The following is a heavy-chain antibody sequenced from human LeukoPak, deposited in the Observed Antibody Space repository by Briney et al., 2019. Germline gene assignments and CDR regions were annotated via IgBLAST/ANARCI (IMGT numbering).Heavy chain of an antibody. Sequence: SETLSLTCTVSGGSISSFYWSWIRQPPGKGLEWIGYMSYSGSAYYNPSLRSRVSISVDTHRSLYSLKLSSVTAADTAVYYCARAILTPSGYVWHFDLWGRGTLVTVSS. D-gene: IGHD3-3*01. CDR1: GGSISSFY. V-gene: IGHV4-59*06. J-gene: IGHJ2*01. CDR3: ARAILTPSGYVWHFDL. CDR2: MSYSGSA.